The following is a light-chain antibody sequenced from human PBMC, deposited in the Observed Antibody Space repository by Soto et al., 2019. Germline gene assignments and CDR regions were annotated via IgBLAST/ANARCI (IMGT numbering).Light chain of an antibody. J-gene: IGLJ2*01. CDR2: DNN. CDR3: GTGESSLGAVV. CDR1: SSNIGNNY. Sequence: QSVLTQPPSVSAAPGQKVTISCSGSSSNIGNNYVSWYQQLPGTAPKLLIYDNNKRPSGIPDRFSGSKSGTSATLGITGLQAGDGADFYRGTGESSLGAVVFGGGTKPPVL. V-gene: IGLV1-51*01.